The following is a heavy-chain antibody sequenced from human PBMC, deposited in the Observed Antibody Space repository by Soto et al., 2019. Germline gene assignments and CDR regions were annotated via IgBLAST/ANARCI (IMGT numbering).Heavy chain of an antibody. CDR3: ARAAVGYGYGYDRFDP. Sequence: PGESLKISCKGSGYSFTSYWIGWVRQTPGKGLELMGIIYPGDSNIRYSPSFRGQVIISADKSISTAYLQWSGLKASDTAMYYCARAAVGYGYGYDRFDPWGQGTLVTVSS. D-gene: IGHD5-18*01. CDR1: GYSFTSYW. CDR2: IYPGDSNI. V-gene: IGHV5-51*01. J-gene: IGHJ5*02.